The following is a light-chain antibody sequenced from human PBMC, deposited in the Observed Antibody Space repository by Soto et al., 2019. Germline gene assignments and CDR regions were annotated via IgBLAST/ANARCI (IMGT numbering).Light chain of an antibody. Sequence: QSVLTQSPSASGTPGQGVTISCSGSSSNIGSNTVDWYQQFPGTAPKLLIYSNIKRPSGVPDRFSGSKSVTSASLAISGLQSEDEADYFCATWDGSLSAYVFGTGTKVTVL. J-gene: IGLJ1*01. CDR3: ATWDGSLSAYV. CDR2: SNI. CDR1: SSNIGSNT. V-gene: IGLV1-44*01.